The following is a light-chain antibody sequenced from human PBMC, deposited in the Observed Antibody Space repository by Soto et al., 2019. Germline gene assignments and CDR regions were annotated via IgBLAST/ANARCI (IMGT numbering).Light chain of an antibody. V-gene: IGLV3-21*02. CDR2: DDS. CDR1: NIRDKS. Sequence: SYELTQPPSVSVAPGQTATSTRGGNNIRDKSEHWYQQKPGQAPVLVVSDDSGRPLGIPERISGSNSGNVATLTISRVEDGDEADYYCQVWDSDYSHVVFGGGTKLTVL. J-gene: IGLJ2*01. CDR3: QVWDSDYSHVV.